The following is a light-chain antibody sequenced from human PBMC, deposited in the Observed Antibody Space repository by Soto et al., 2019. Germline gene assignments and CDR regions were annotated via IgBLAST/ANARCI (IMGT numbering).Light chain of an antibody. CDR3: QQRSNWPLT. CDR2: DAS. J-gene: IGKJ4*01. CDR1: QSVSSY. Sequence: EIVLTQFPATLFLSPGERATLSCRASQSVSSYLAWYQQKPGQAPRLLIYDASNRATGIPARFSGSGSGTDFTLTISSLEPEDFAVYYCQQRSNWPLTFGGGTKVEIK. V-gene: IGKV3-11*01.